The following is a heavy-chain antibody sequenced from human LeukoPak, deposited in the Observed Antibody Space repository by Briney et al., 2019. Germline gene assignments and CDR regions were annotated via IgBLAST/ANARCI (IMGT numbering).Heavy chain of an antibody. D-gene: IGHD3-10*02. CDR3: ARNITMVGSYSFDY. J-gene: IGHJ4*02. Sequence: PSETLSLTCTVSGGSISSDTYYWAWIRQPPGKGLEWIGSIYYSGSTYYNPSLKSRVTISVDTSRNQFSLRLSSATAADTAVYYCARNITMVGSYSFDYWGQGTLVTVSS. CDR1: GGSISSDTYY. V-gene: IGHV4-39*01. CDR2: IYYSGST.